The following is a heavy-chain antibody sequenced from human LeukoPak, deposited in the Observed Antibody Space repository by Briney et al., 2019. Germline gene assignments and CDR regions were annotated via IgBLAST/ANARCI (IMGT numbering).Heavy chain of an antibody. Sequence: SETLSLTCTVSGGSISSYYWSWIRQPPGKGLEWIGEINHSGSTNYNPSLKSRVTISVDTSKNQFSLKLSSVTAAGTAVYYCARGSGPPLGYSGHDYRGENSGGFDYWGQGTLVTVSS. CDR2: INHSGST. D-gene: IGHD5-12*01. V-gene: IGHV4-34*01. J-gene: IGHJ4*02. CDR3: ARGSGPPLGYSGHDYRGENSGGFDY. CDR1: GGSISSYY.